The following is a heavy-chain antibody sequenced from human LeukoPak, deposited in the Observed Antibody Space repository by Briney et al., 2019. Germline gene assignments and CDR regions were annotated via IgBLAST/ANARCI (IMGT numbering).Heavy chain of an antibody. CDR2: IFHSGST. CDR1: GYSISSGYY. V-gene: IGHV4-38-2*02. CDR3: ARDRGVAVAGPPGY. J-gene: IGHJ4*02. D-gene: IGHD6-19*01. Sequence: SETLSLTCAVSGYSISSGYYWGWIRQPPGKGLEWVGSIFHSGSTYYNPSLKSRVTISVVTSKNQFSRKLSSVTAADTAVYYCARDRGVAVAGPPGYWGQGTLVTVSS.